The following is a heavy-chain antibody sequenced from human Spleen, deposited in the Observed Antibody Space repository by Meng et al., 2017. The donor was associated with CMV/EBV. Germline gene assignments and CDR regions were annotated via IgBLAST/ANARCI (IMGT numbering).Heavy chain of an antibody. J-gene: IGHJ6*02. V-gene: IGHV3-7*03. D-gene: IGHD3-3*01. CDR3: ARVCSFGVVTPYYYGMDV. CDR1: GFTFSSYW. Sequence: GGSLRLSCAASGFTFSSYWMSWVRQAPGKGLEWVANIKQDGSEKYYVDSVKGRFTISRDNAKNSLYLQMNSLRAEDTALYYCARVCSFGVVTPYYYGMDVWGQGTTVTVSS. CDR2: IKQDGSEK.